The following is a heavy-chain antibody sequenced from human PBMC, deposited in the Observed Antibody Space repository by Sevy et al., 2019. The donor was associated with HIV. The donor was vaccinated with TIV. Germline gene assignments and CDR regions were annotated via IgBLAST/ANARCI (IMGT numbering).Heavy chain of an antibody. V-gene: IGHV6-1*01. CDR3: AREWDYYDSSGYYDAFDI. CDR2: TYYRSKWYN. Sequence: SQTLSLTCAISGDSVSSNSAAWNWIRQSPSRGLEWLGRTYYRSKWYNDYAVSVKSRITINQDTSKNQFSLQLNSVSPEDTAVYYCAREWDYYDSSGYYDAFDIWGQGTMVTVSS. J-gene: IGHJ3*02. CDR1: GDSVSSNSAA. D-gene: IGHD3-22*01.